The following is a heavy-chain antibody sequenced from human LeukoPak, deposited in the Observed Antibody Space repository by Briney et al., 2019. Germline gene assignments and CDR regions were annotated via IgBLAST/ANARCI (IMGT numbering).Heavy chain of an antibody. D-gene: IGHD6-13*01. V-gene: IGHV4-61*02. Sequence: SETLSLTCTVSGASISSGSYYWSWIRQPAGEGLEWIGRIYTSGSTNYNPSLKSRVTISVDRSKNQFSLRLSSVTAADTAVYYCARESPIAETAWGQGTLVTVSS. J-gene: IGHJ5*02. CDR2: IYTSGST. CDR1: GASISSGSYY. CDR3: ARESPIAETA.